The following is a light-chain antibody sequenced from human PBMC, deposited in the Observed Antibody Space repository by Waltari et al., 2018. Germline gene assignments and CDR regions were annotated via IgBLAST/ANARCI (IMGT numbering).Light chain of an antibody. Sequence: EIVLTQSPATLSLSPGERATLSCRASQSVSSYLAWYQQKPGQAPRLLIYDASNRATGIPARFSGSGSGTDFTLTISSLEPEDFAVYYCQHYVRLPVTFGQGTTVEIK. CDR3: QHYVRLPVT. CDR2: DAS. J-gene: IGKJ1*01. V-gene: IGKV3-11*01. CDR1: QSVSSY.